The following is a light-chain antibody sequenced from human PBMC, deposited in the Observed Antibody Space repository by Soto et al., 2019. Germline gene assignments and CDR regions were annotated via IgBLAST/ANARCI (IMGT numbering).Light chain of an antibody. V-gene: IGKV3-15*01. J-gene: IGKJ4*02. CDR3: QQYNKSPLT. CDR1: QSISSY. Sequence: ASQSISSYLAWYQQKPGQPPRLLIYCASTRATGIPARFSGSGSGTEFTLTISSLQSEDLAVYYCQQYNKSPLTFGGGTKVDIK. CDR2: CAS.